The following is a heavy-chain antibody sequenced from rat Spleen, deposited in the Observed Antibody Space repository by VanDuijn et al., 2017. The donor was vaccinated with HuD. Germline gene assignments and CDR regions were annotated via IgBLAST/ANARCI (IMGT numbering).Heavy chain of an antibody. D-gene: IGHD1-11*01. CDR1: GFTFSHYD. Sequence: EVQLVESDGGLVQPGRSLKLSCAASGFTFSHYDMAWVRQAPKKGLEWVATISYDGSSTYYRDSVKGRFTISRDNAKSTLYLQMDSLRSEDTATYYCARRHYGYTDYFDYWGQGVMVPVSS. V-gene: IGHV5-7*01. CDR2: ISYDGSST. J-gene: IGHJ2*01. CDR3: ARRHYGYTDYFDY.